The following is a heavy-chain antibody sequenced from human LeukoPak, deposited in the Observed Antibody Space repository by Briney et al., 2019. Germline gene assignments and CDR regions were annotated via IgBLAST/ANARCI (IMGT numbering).Heavy chain of an antibody. CDR1: GGSISSYY. V-gene: IGHV4-59*12. D-gene: IGHD6-19*01. CDR3: ARGGTTVAGTFWFDP. CDR2: IYYSGST. J-gene: IGHJ5*02. Sequence: PSETLSLTCTVSGGSISSYYWSWIRQPPGKGLEWIGYIYYSGSTNYNPSLKSRVTISVDKSKNQFSLKLSSVTAADTAVYYCARGGTTVAGTFWFDPWGQGTLVTVSS.